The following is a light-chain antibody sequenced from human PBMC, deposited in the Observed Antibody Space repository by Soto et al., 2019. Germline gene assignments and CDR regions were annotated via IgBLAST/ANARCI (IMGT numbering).Light chain of an antibody. J-gene: IGLJ1*01. CDR2: EVS. V-gene: IGLV2-23*02. CDR3: CSYAGSSTRYV. Sequence: QSALTQPASVSGSPGQSITISCTGTSSDVGSYNLVSWYQQHPGKAPKLMIYEVSKRPSGVSNRFSGSKSGNTASLTISGLQAEDEADYYCCSYAGSSTRYVFGTGPTVTVL. CDR1: SSDVGSYNL.